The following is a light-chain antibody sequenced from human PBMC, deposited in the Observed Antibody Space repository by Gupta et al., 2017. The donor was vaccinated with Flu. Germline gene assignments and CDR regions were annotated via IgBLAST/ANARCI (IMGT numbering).Light chain of an antibody. J-gene: IGKJ5*01. CDR2: DAS. V-gene: IGKV3-11*01. Sequence: EVVLTQSPATLSLYPGERATLSCRTSQSVSSFVAWYQQKTGQAPRILIYDASNRATGIPARFSGSGSGTDFTLTISSLQPEDVAVYYCQQRQYGPPIAFGQGTRLEMK. CDR3: QQRQYGPPIA. CDR1: QSVSSF.